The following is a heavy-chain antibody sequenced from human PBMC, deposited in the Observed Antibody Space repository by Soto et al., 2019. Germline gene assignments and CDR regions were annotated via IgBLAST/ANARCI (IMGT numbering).Heavy chain of an antibody. CDR3: ARLTTSLWGVNANNWFDP. Sequence: SETLSLTCAVSGGSISSGGYSWSWIRQPPGKGLEWIGYIYHSGSTYYNPSLKSRVTISVDTSKNQFSLKLSSVTAADTAVYYCARLTTSLWGVNANNWFDPWGQGTLVTVSS. J-gene: IGHJ5*02. V-gene: IGHV4-30-2*01. D-gene: IGHD3-10*01. CDR1: GGSISSGGYS. CDR2: IYHSGST.